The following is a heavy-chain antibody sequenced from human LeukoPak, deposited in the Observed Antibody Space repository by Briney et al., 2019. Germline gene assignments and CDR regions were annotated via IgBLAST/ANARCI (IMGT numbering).Heavy chain of an antibody. CDR2: ISAYNGNT. Sequence: ASVKVSCKASGYTFTSYDINWVRQATGQGLEWMGWISAYNGNTNYAQKLQGRVTMTTDTSTSTAYMELRSLRSDDTAVYYCARAYYDSSGYCDFDYWGQGTLVTVSS. CDR1: GYTFTSYD. D-gene: IGHD3-22*01. V-gene: IGHV1-18*01. J-gene: IGHJ4*02. CDR3: ARAYYDSSGYCDFDY.